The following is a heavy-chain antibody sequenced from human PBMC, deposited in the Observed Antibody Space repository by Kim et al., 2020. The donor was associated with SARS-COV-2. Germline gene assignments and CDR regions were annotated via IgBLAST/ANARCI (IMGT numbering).Heavy chain of an antibody. J-gene: IGHJ4*02. CDR3: VSRNCSTTRCYDDY. V-gene: IGHV3-64D*06. D-gene: IGHD2-2*01. CDR1: DFSFTNFG. CDR2: INSNGGST. Sequence: GGSLRLSCSASDFSFTNFGFHWVRQAPGKGVDYVSAINSNGGSTYYGDSVKGRFTISRDNSKNTVYLQMSSLRPEDTAVYYCVSRNCSTTRCYDDYWGQG.